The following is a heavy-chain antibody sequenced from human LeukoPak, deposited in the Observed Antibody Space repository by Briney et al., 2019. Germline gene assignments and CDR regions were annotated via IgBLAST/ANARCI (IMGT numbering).Heavy chain of an antibody. CDR1: GFTFSSDA. V-gene: IGHV3-30-3*01. CDR3: ARDQVAAGYVDWFDP. CDR2: ISYDGSNK. J-gene: IGHJ5*02. Sequence: GSSLRLSCAASGFTFSSDAIHWVRQAPGKGLEWVAVISYDGSNKYYADSVKGRFTISRDNSKNTLYLQMNSLRAEDTAVYYCARDQVAAGYVDWFDPWGQGTLVTVSS. D-gene: IGHD2-15*01.